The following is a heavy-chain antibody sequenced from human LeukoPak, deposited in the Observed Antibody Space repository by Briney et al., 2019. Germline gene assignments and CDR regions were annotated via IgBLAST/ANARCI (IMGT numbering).Heavy chain of an antibody. V-gene: IGHV3-23*01. CDR2: ISGSGGST. Sequence: GGSLRLSCAASGFTFSSYAMSWVRQAPGKGLEWVSAISGSGGSTYYADSVKGRFTISRDNPKDTLYLQMNSLRAEDTAVYYCAKRNSSSWGGFDYWGQGTLGTVS. J-gene: IGHJ4*02. D-gene: IGHD6-13*01. CDR1: GFTFSSYA. CDR3: AKRNSSSWGGFDY.